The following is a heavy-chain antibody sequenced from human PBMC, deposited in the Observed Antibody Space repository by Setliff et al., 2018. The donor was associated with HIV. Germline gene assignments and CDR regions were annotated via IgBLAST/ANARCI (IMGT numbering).Heavy chain of an antibody. D-gene: IGHD2-21*02. V-gene: IGHV4-39*01. J-gene: IGHJ3*02. CDR2: THYSGST. CDR1: GDSITGSHYY. Sequence: SETLSLTCTVSGDSITGSHYYWGWIRQPPGKGLEWIAGTHYSGSTYDSPSVRSRVAIFVDASKNQFSLRLNSVTATDAAMYYCSRSGIGYGGDSNTFDIWGQGTLVTVSS. CDR3: SRSGIGYGGDSNTFDI.